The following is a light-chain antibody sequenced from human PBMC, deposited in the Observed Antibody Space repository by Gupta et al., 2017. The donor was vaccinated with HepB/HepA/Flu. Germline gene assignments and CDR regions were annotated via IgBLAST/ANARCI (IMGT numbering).Light chain of an antibody. V-gene: IGLV1-51*01. J-gene: IGLJ2*01. Sequence: QSVLTQPPSVSAAPGPRVTISCSGSSSNIGEKSVSWYQHLPGAVPRLLIYDNNKRPSGIPDRFSGSKSGTSGTLAITGLQTGDEADYYCGSWDSSLDAGLFGGGTKLTVL. CDR1: SSNIGEKS. CDR2: DNN. CDR3: GSWDSSLDAGL.